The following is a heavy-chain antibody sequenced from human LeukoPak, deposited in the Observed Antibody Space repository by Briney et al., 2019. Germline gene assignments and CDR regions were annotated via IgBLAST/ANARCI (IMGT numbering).Heavy chain of an antibody. J-gene: IGHJ6*03. CDR2: VDPEDGET. V-gene: IGHV1-69-2*01. D-gene: IGHD6-19*01. Sequence: ASVKISXKVSGYTFTDYYMHWLQQAPGKGLEWIGLVDPEDGETIYAEKFQGRVTITADTSTDTAYMELSSLRSEDTAVYYCATESVANYYMDVWGKGTTVTVSS. CDR3: ATESVANYYMDV. CDR1: GYTFTDYY.